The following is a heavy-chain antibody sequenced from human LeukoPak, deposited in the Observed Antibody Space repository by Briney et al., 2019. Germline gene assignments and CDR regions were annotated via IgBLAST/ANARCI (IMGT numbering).Heavy chain of an antibody. CDR1: GGSISSGGYS. V-gene: IGHV4-30-2*01. D-gene: IGHD3-22*01. Sequence: PSQTLSLTCAVSGGSISSGGYSWSWIRQPPGKGLEWIGYIYHSGSTYYNPSLKSRVTISVDRSKNQFSLKLSSVTAADTAVYYCARGLRGLYYYDSSGSSGMDVWGQGTTVTVSS. CDR3: ARGLRGLYYYDSSGSSGMDV. J-gene: IGHJ6*02. CDR2: IYHSGST.